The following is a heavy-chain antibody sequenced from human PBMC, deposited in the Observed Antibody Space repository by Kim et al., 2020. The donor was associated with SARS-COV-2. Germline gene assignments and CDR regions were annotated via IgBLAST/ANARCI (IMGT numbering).Heavy chain of an antibody. CDR2: IYSGGTT. J-gene: IGHJ6*02. CDR3: ARDVGEYNGMNN. Sequence: GGSLRLSCAASGFIVSDNYMTWVRQAPGKGLEWVSVIYSGGTTYYADSVRGRFTISRDNSKNTLYLQMTSLRAEDTAVYYCARDVGEYNGMNNWGQGTT. CDR1: GFIVSDNY. V-gene: IGHV3-53*01. D-gene: IGHD3-10*01.